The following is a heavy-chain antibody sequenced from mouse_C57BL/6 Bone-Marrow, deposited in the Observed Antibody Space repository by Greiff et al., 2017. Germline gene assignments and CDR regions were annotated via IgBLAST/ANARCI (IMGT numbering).Heavy chain of an antibody. J-gene: IGHJ2*01. CDR3: ARGGITTVVFDD. CDR2: INPSSGYT. Sequence: VQLQQSGAELARPGASVKMSCKASGYTFTSYTMHWVKQRPGQGLEWIGYINPSSGYTKYNQKFKDKATLTADKSSSTAYMQLSSLTSEDSAVYYCARGGITTVVFDDWGQGTTLTVSS. V-gene: IGHV1-4*01. D-gene: IGHD1-1*01. CDR1: GYTFTSYT.